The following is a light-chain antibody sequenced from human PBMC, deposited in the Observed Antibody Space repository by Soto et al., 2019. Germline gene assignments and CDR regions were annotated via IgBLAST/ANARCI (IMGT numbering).Light chain of an antibody. CDR1: QSVGNY. J-gene: IGKJ3*01. Sequence: PGERATLSCRASQSVGNYLAWYRQKPGQPPRLLIYDASNRATDIPARFSGSGSGTDFTLTISSLEPEDFAVYYCQQRSDWPRTFGPGTTVD. CDR2: DAS. CDR3: QQRSDWPRT. V-gene: IGKV3-11*01.